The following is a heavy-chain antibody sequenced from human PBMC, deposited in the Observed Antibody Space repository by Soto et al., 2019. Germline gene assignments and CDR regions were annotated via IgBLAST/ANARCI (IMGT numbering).Heavy chain of an antibody. D-gene: IGHD2-2*01. V-gene: IGHV3-74*01. CDR2: INSDGTTT. J-gene: IGHJ6*02. CDR1: GITFSNTW. Sequence: GGSLRLSCAASGITFSNTWMHWVRQVPGKGLVWVAYINSDGTTTTYADSVRGRFTISRDNAKNTVYLQMNSLRAEDTALYYCTTDGSYAQYVWGQGTAVTVSS. CDR3: TTDGSYAQYV.